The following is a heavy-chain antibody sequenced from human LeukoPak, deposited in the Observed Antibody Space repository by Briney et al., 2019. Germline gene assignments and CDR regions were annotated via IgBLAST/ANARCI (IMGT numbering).Heavy chain of an antibody. CDR1: GFTFSSYG. D-gene: IGHD3-10*01. CDR3: VLLPVTMVRGGAFDY. CDR2: ISYDGSNK. Sequence: GRSLRLSCAASGFTFSSYGMHWVRQAPGKGLEWVAVISYDGSNKYYADSVKGRFTISRDNSKNTLYLQMNSLRAEDTAVYYCVLLPVTMVRGGAFDYWGQGTQVTVSS. V-gene: IGHV3-30*03. J-gene: IGHJ4*02.